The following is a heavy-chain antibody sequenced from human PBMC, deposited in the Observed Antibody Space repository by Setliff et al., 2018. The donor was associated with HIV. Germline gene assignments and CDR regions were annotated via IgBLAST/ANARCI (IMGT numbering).Heavy chain of an antibody. Sequence: SETLSLTCTVSGGSISSGSYYWSWIRQPAGKGLEWIGHIYTSGGTNYNPSLKSRVTISVDTSKNQFSLKLSSVTAADTAVYYCARAPRTSGVVGYYYYYGMDVWGQGTTVTVSS. CDR3: ARAPRTSGVVGYYYYYGMDV. V-gene: IGHV4-61*09. D-gene: IGHD2-21*01. CDR1: GGSISSGSYY. J-gene: IGHJ6*02. CDR2: IYTSGGT.